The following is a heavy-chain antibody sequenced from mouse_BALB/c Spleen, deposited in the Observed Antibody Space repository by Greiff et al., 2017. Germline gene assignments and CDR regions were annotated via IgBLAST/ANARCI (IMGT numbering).Heavy chain of an antibody. J-gene: IGHJ2*01. CDR3: ARRKYDYDAGLLFDY. CDR1: GYSITSDYA. Sequence: EVHLVESGPGLVKPSQSLSLTCTVTGYSITSDYAWNWIRQFPGNKLEWMGYISYSGSTSYNPSLKSRISITRDTSKNQFFLQLNSVTTEDTATYYCARRKYDYDAGLLFDYWGQGTTLTVSS. CDR2: ISYSGST. D-gene: IGHD2-4*01. V-gene: IGHV3-2*02.